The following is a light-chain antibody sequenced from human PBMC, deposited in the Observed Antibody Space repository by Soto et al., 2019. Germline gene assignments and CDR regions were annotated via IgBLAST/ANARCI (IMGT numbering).Light chain of an antibody. Sequence: IQMTQSPSSLSASVGDRVTITCRASQGIRDDLAWYQHKPGKAPKLLIYAASTLESGVPSRFSATVSGTEFSLTITSLQPEDFATYYCQQLFDSPITFGQGTRLEIK. CDR2: AAS. CDR1: QGIRDD. CDR3: QQLFDSPIT. V-gene: IGKV1-17*01. J-gene: IGKJ5*01.